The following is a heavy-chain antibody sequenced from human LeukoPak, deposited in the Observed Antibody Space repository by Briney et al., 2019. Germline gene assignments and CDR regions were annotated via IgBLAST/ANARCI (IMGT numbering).Heavy chain of an antibody. CDR1: GGSISSYY. Sequence: SETLSLTCTVSGGSISSYYWSWIRQPPGKGLEWIGEINHSGSTNYNPSLKSRVTISVDTSKNQFSLKLSSVTAADTAVYYCARGAAAAGPFPFDYWGQGTLVTVSS. CDR3: ARGAAAAGPFPFDY. D-gene: IGHD6-13*01. J-gene: IGHJ4*02. CDR2: INHSGST. V-gene: IGHV4-34*01.